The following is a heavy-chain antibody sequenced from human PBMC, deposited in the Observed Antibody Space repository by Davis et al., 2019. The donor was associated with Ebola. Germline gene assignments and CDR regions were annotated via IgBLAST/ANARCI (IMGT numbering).Heavy chain of an antibody. CDR1: GFTFSTYI. Sequence: GESLKISCAASGFTFSTYIIHWVRQAPGKGLEWVAVISYDGSNKYYADSVKGRFTISRDNAKNSLYLQMNSLRDEDTAVYFCANSGTYYLYSDYWGQGILVTVSS. J-gene: IGHJ4*02. CDR3: ANSGTYYLYSDY. CDR2: ISYDGSNK. V-gene: IGHV3-30*18. D-gene: IGHD1-26*01.